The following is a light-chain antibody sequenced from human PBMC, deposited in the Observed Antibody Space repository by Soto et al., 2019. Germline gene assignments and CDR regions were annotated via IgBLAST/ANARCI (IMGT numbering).Light chain of an antibody. Sequence: DIQLTQSPSSLSSSVGDRVTITCRASQGISNSLAWFQQKPGKAPKSLIYAASNLQSGVPSKFSGSGSGTDFTLIISSLQPEDFATYYCQQSNSYPIAFGQGTRLEI. CDR2: AAS. J-gene: IGKJ5*01. CDR1: QGISNS. V-gene: IGKV1-16*02. CDR3: QQSNSYPIA.